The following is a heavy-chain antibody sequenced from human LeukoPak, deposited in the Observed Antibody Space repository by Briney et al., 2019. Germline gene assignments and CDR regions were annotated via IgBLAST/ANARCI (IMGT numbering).Heavy chain of an antibody. CDR2: INPNNGGT. V-gene: IGHV1-2*02. CDR3: ATAPSPGLGFCSGASCYPDY. J-gene: IGHJ4*02. CDR1: GYTFTDYY. Sequence: ASVKVSCKASGYTFTDYYIHWVRQAPGQGLEWMGWINPNNGGTNFPQQFQDRVTLTRDTSVNTAYMALSRLKSDDTAVYFCATAPSPGLGFCSGASCYPDYWGQGTLVTVSS. D-gene: IGHD2-2*01.